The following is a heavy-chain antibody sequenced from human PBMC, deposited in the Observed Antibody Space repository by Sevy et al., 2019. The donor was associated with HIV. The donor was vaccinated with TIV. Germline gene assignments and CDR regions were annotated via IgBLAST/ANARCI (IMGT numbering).Heavy chain of an antibody. CDR3: TTLYYDFWSGYYKGGHDAFDI. V-gene: IGHV3-15*01. CDR2: IKSKTDGGTT. J-gene: IGHJ3*02. D-gene: IGHD3-3*01. Sequence: GESLKISCAASGFTFSNAWMSWVRQAPGKGLEWVGRIKSKTDGGTTDYAAPVKGRFTISRDDSKNTLYLQMNSLKTEDTAVYYCTTLYYDFWSGYYKGGHDAFDIWGQGTMVTVSS. CDR1: GFTFSNAW.